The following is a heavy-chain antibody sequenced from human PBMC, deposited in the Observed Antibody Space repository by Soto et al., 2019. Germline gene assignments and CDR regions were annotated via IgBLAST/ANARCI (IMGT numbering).Heavy chain of an antibody. CDR1: GYTFTSYG. CDR3: ARPDGPGFVGL. D-gene: IGHD2-2*01. Sequence: QVQLVQSGAEEKKPGASVKVSCKASGYTFTSYGIQWVRQAPGQRLEWMGWINAGNGNTKYSQKFQGRVTITRDTTASTAYMELSSLRSDDTAVYYCARPDGPGFVGLWGQGTLVTVSS. V-gene: IGHV1-3*05. CDR2: INAGNGNT. J-gene: IGHJ4*02.